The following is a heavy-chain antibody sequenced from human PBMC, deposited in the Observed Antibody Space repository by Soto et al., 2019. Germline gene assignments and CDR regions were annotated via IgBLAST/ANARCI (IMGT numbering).Heavy chain of an antibody. Sequence: QVQLVESGGGVVQPGRSLRLSCAASGFTFSSYGMHWVRQAPGKGLEWVAVITYDGSNKYYADSVKGRFTISRDNSKNTLYLQMNSRRAEDTAVYYCAKGRGSYGYYSCCGMDVWGQGTTVTVSS. J-gene: IGHJ6*02. CDR1: GFTFSSYG. CDR2: ITYDGSNK. V-gene: IGHV3-30*18. D-gene: IGHD5-18*01. CDR3: AKGRGSYGYYSCCGMDV.